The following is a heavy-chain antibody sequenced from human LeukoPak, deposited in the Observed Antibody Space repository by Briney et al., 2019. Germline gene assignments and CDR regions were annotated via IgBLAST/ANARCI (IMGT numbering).Heavy chain of an antibody. CDR2: INPNSGGT. D-gene: IGHD3-10*01. CDR1: GYTFTGYY. J-gene: IGHJ4*02. CDR3: ARYYYGSGSYPYRTFDY. Sequence: ASVTVSCKASGYTFTGYYMHWVRQAPGQGLEWMGWINPNSGGTNYAQKFQGRVTMTRDTSISTAYMELSRLRSDDTAVYYCARYYYGSGSYPYRTFDYWGQGTLVTVSS. V-gene: IGHV1-2*02.